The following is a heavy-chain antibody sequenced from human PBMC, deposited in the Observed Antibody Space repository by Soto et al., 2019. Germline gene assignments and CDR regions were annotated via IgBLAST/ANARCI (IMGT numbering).Heavy chain of an antibody. CDR2: ISYDGSNK. D-gene: IGHD6-19*01. V-gene: IGHV3-30*04. CDR1: GFTFSSYA. CDR3: ARGGQWLYYYYYGMDV. Sequence: GESLKISCAASGFTFSSYAMHWVRQAPGKGLEWVAVISYDGSNKYYADSVKGRFTISRDNSKNTLYLQMNSLGAEDTAVYYCARGGQWLYYYYYGMDVWGQGTTVTVSS. J-gene: IGHJ6*02.